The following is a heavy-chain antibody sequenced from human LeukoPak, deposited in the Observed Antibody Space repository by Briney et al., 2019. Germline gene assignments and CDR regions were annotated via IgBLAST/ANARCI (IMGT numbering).Heavy chain of an antibody. J-gene: IGHJ3*02. CDR1: GFSFTSYW. D-gene: IGHD3-3*01. Sequence: GGSLRLSCAASGFSFTSYWMHWVRQAPGKGLVWVSRINSDGSSTTYADSVKGRFTISRDNSKNTLYLQMNSLRAEDTAVYYCAKDLAYYDFWSGSAHDAFDIWGQGTMVTVSS. CDR2: INSDGSST. V-gene: IGHV3-74*01. CDR3: AKDLAYYDFWSGSAHDAFDI.